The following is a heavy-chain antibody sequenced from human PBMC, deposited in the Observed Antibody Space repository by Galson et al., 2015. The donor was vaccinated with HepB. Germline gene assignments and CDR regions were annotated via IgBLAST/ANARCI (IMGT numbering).Heavy chain of an antibody. D-gene: IGHD6-19*01. V-gene: IGHV1-69*04. CDR2: IIPILGIA. Sequence: SVKVSCKVSGYTLTELSMHWVRQAPGQGLEWMGRIIPILGIANYAQKFQGRVTITADKSTSTAYMELSSLRSEDTAVYYCAREGYSSAENLGCLDYWGQGTLVTVSS. CDR1: GYTLTELS. CDR3: AREGYSSAENLGCLDY. J-gene: IGHJ4*02.